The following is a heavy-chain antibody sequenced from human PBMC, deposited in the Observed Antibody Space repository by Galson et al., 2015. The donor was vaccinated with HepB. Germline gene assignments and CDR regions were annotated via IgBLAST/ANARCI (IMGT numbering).Heavy chain of an antibody. V-gene: IGHV3-20*01. CDR1: GFTFDDYG. D-gene: IGHD2-2*01. CDR3: ARDLGYCSSTSCSPLWFDP. CDR2: INWNGGST. J-gene: IGHJ5*02. Sequence: SLRLSCAASGFTFDDYGMSWVRQAPGKGLEWVSGINWNGGSTGYADSVKGRFTISRDNAKNSLYLQMNSLRAEDTALFHCARDLGYCSSTSCSPLWFDPWGQGTLVTVSS.